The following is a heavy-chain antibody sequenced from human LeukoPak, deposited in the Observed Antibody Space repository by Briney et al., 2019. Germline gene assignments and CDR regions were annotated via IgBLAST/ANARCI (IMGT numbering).Heavy chain of an antibody. CDR2: INHSGST. V-gene: IGHV4-39*07. CDR3: ARIIRLDSGSYGRFPRRYFDY. Sequence: PSETLSLTCTVSGGSISSSSYYWGWIRQPPGKGLEWIGEINHSGSTNYNPSLKSRVTISVDTSKNQFSLKLSSVTAADTAVYYCARIIRLDSGSYGRFPRRYFDYWGQGTLVTVSS. J-gene: IGHJ4*02. D-gene: IGHD1-26*01. CDR1: GGSISSSSYY.